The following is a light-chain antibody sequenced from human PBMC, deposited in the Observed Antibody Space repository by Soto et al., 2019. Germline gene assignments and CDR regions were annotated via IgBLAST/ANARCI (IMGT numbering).Light chain of an antibody. Sequence: DIQMTQSPSSLSASVGDRVTINCRASQSISSHLSWYQQKPGKAPKLLIYDASSLQSGVPSRFSGSGSGTDYTLTISSLQPEDFATYYCQQSYSTLWTFGQGTKVDIK. CDR2: DAS. CDR3: QQSYSTLWT. J-gene: IGKJ1*01. CDR1: QSISSH. V-gene: IGKV1-39*01.